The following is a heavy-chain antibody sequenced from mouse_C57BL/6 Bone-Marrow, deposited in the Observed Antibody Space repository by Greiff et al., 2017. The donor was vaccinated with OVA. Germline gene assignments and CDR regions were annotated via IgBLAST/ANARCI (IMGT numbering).Heavy chain of an antibody. CDR1: GYTFPSSW. CDR2: LDPSDSEP. V-gene: IGHV1-52*01. D-gene: IGHD2-2*01. CDR3: ARRGLDDY. Sequence: QVQLQQPGAELVRPGSSVKLSCKASGYTFPSSWMHWVKPRPIQGLECIGNLDPSDSEPPYNHTFNDKATLTLDKSSSTAYMQISSLTSEDSAVYYCARRGLDDYWGQGTTLTVSS. J-gene: IGHJ2*01.